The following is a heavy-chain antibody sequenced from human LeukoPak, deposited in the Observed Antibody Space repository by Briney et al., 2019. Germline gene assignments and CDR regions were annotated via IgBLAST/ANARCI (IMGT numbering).Heavy chain of an antibody. V-gene: IGHV4-4*07. D-gene: IGHD6-19*01. J-gene: IGHJ3*02. Sequence: SETLSLTCTVSGGSISSYYWSWIRQPAGKGLEWIGRIYTSGSTNYNPSLKSRVTMSVDTSKNQFSLKLGSVTAADTAVYYCARDWPSLMDSSGWYDAFDIWGQGTMVTVSS. CDR2: IYTSGST. CDR3: ARDWPSLMDSSGWYDAFDI. CDR1: GGSISSYY.